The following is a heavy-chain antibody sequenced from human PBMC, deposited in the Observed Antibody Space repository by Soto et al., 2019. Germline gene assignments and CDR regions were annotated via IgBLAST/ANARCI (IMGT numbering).Heavy chain of an antibody. J-gene: IGHJ4*02. CDR1: AVTFSSDS. CDR3: ARGLTQQLAPDY. V-gene: IGHV3-21*01. D-gene: IGHD6-13*01. Sequence: SGGSLRLSCAASAVTFSSDSMNWVRQAPGKGLEWVSSISSSSSYIYYADSVKGRFTISSDNAKNSLYLQMNSLRAEDTAVYDCARGLTQQLAPDYWGQGTQVTVSS. CDR2: ISSSSSYI.